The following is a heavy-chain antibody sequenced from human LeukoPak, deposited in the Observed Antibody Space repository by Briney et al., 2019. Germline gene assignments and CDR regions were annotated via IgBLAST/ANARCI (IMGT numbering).Heavy chain of an antibody. CDR1: GFTFSNYE. V-gene: IGHV3-48*03. Sequence: GGSLRLSCAASGFTFSNYEMNWVRQAPGKGLEWVSYISAIDSTTYYADSVKGRFTISRDNAKNSLYLQMNSLRVEDTAVNHCARGLASSNWPHWFDPWGQGTLVSVSS. J-gene: IGHJ5*02. CDR2: ISAIDSTT. CDR3: ARGLASSNWPHWFDP. D-gene: IGHD6-13*01.